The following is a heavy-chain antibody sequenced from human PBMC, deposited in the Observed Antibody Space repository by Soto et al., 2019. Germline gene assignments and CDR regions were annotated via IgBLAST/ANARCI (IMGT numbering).Heavy chain of an antibody. CDR3: AKVARLSSWLDY. CDR1: GFTFSSYA. CDR2: ISGSGGST. Sequence: PGGSRRLSCAASGFTFSSYAMSWVRQAPGKGLEWVSAISGSGGSTYYADSVKGRFTISRDNSKNTLYLQMNSLRAEDTAVYYFAKVARLSSWLDYWCQGPLVTVSS. J-gene: IGHJ4*02. V-gene: IGHV3-23*01. D-gene: IGHD6-13*01.